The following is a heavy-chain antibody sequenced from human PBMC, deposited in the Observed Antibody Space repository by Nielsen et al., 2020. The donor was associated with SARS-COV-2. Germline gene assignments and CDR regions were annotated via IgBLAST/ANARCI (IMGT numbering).Heavy chain of an antibody. CDR2: MNPNSGNT. CDR3: ARVAYDFWSGYYKINAFDI. D-gene: IGHD3-3*01. V-gene: IGHV1-8*01. Sequence: WVRQAPGQGLEWMGWMNPNSGNTGYAQKFQGRVTMTRNTSISTAYVELSSLRSEDTAVYYCARVAYDFWSGYYKINAFDIWGQGTMVTVSS. J-gene: IGHJ3*02.